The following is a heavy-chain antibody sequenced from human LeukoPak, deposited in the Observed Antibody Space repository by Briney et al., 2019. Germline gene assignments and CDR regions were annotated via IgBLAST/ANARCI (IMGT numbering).Heavy chain of an antibody. D-gene: IGHD6-19*01. Sequence: GGSLRLSCAASGFTFYDYAMHWVRQAPGKGLEWVSLISGDGGSTYYADSVKGRFSISRDSAKNTVYLQMNSLRAEDTAVYYCAREAAVAGIYFDSWGQGTLVTVSS. J-gene: IGHJ4*02. CDR3: AREAAVAGIYFDS. V-gene: IGHV3-43*02. CDR1: GFTFYDYA. CDR2: ISGDGGST.